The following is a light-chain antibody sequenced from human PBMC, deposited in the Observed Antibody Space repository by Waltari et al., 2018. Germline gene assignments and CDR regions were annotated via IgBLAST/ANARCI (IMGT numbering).Light chain of an antibody. CDR2: GAS. CDR1: QSISNN. V-gene: IGKV3-15*01. Sequence: EVVMTQSPATLSVSPGERATLFCRASQSISNNLAWYQQKPGQAPRLLIYGASNRATDIPARFSGSGSGTQFTLTISSLQSEDFAVYYCQRYDNWPPPFGGGTKVEIK. CDR3: QRYDNWPPP. J-gene: IGKJ4*01.